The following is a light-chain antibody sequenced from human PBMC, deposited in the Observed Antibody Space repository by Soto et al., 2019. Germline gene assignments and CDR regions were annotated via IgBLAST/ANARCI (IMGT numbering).Light chain of an antibody. CDR1: DIGDKS. J-gene: IGLJ2*01. Sequence: SYVLTQPPSVSVGPGQTANITCGGNDIGDKSVHWYQQMAGQAPVVVGSDDNDRPSGSSERCSGSNSGNTATLTISRVEVGDEEDYYCQVWDSDSDHVVFGGGTKLTVL. V-gene: IGLV3-21*02. CDR2: DDN. CDR3: QVWDSDSDHVV.